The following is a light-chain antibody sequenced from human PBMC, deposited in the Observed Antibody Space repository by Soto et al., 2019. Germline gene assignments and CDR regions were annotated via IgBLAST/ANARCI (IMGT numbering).Light chain of an antibody. CDR2: KES. CDR3: KQYSTYNPRT. V-gene: IGKV1-5*03. J-gene: IGKJ1*01. Sequence: DIPMTQCPSTMYGSXGARVTVGCRARPSISMCFSGNRQKPGTEAKVLXXKESSLESGVPSRFSGSGSGTESTLTISSLQPDDFATYYCKQYSTYNPRTFGQGTKVEI. CDR1: PSISMC.